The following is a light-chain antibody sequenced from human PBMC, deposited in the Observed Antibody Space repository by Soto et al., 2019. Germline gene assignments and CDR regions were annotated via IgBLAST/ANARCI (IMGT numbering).Light chain of an antibody. CDR3: LQDYNYPRT. CDR2: AAS. V-gene: IGKV1-12*01. CDR1: QGISSW. Sequence: DIQMTQSPSSVSASVGDRVTITCRASQGISSWLGWYQQKPGKAPKLLIYAASSLQSGVPSRFSGSGSGTDFTLTISSLQPEDFATYYCLQDYNYPRTFGQGTRLEIK. J-gene: IGKJ5*01.